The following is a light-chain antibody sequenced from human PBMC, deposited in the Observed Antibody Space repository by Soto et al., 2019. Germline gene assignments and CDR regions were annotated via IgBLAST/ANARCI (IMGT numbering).Light chain of an antibody. J-gene: IGKJ4*01. Sequence: DIQMTQSPSSLSASVGDRVTITCRASQSISSYLNWYQQKPGKAPKLLIYAASSLQSGVPSRFSGSGSGTDFTLTISSLQPEDFATYYCQQRNYWLSFGGGTKVDIK. CDR3: QQRNYWLS. V-gene: IGKV1-39*01. CDR1: QSISSY. CDR2: AAS.